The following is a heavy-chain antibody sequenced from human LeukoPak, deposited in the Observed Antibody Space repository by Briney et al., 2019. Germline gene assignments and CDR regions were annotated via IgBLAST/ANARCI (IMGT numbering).Heavy chain of an antibody. CDR2: IYHSGST. Sequence: SETLSLTCAVYGGSFSGYYWSWIRQPPGKGLEWIGEIYHSGSTNYNPSLKSRVTISMDKSKNQFSLRLTSVTAADTAVYYCARVNIAVAGTYYYYYMDVWGKGTTVTVSS. CDR3: ARVNIAVAGTYYYYYMDV. V-gene: IGHV4-34*01. J-gene: IGHJ6*03. D-gene: IGHD6-19*01. CDR1: GGSFSGYY.